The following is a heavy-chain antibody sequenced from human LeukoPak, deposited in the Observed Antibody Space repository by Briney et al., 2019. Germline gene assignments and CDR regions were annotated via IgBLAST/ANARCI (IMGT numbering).Heavy chain of an antibody. V-gene: IGHV3-23*01. D-gene: IGHD2-15*01. J-gene: IGHJ6*03. CDR2: ISGSGGST. CDR1: GFTFSSYA. CDR3: AKGAYCSGGSCGVYYYYYMDV. Sequence: GGSLRLSCAASGFTFSSYAMSWVRQAPGKGLEWVSAISGSGGSTYYADSVKGRFTISRDNSKNTLYLQMNSLRAEDTAVYYCAKGAYCSGGSCGVYYYYYMDVWVKGTTVTVSS.